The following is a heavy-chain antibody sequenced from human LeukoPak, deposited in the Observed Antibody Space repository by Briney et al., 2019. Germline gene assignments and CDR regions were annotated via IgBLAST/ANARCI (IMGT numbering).Heavy chain of an antibody. D-gene: IGHD3-22*01. V-gene: IGHV4-59*05. CDR2: IYYSGST. CDR3: ARLSYYYDSSGYYRPAFDY. J-gene: IGHJ4*02. Sequence: SETLSLTCTVSGGSISSYYWSWIRQPPGKGLEWIGSIYYSGSTYYNPSLKSRVTISVDTSKNQFSLKLSSVTAADTAVYYCARLSYYYDSSGYYRPAFDYWGQGTLVTVSS. CDR1: GGSISSYY.